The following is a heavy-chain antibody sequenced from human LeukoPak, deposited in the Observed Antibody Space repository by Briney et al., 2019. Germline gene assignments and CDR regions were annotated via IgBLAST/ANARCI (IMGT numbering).Heavy chain of an antibody. Sequence: PSETLCLTCTVSGGSISSYYWSWIRQPPGKGLEWVGDIYYSGSTNYYPSLKSRVTISVDTSKNQFSLKLSSVTATDTAVYYCARAGVYGSGSYTYYYGMDVWGKGTTVTVSS. D-gene: IGHD3-10*01. V-gene: IGHV4-59*01. CDR3: ARAGVYGSGSYTYYYGMDV. CDR1: GGSISSYY. J-gene: IGHJ6*04. CDR2: IYYSGST.